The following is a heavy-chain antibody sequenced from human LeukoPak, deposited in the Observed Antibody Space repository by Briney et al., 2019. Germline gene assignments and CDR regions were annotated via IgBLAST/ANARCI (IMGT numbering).Heavy chain of an antibody. J-gene: IGHJ4*02. V-gene: IGHV3-52*01. D-gene: IGHD2-15*01. CDR1: GFTFSSSW. CDR2: IKCDGSEK. Sequence: GGSLRLSCAASGFTFSSSWMHWVCQAPEKGLEWVADIKCDGSEKYYVDSVKGRLTISRDNAKNSLYLQVNSLRAEDMTVYYCVFFCSGGGCSPGFRQPAFDYWGQGPLVTVSS. CDR3: VFFCSGGGCSPGFRQPAFDY.